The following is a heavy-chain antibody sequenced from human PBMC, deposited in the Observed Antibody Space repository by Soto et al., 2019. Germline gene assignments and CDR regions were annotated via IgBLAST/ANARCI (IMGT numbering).Heavy chain of an antibody. CDR2: IYYSGST. V-gene: IGHV4-61*01. CDR3: ARDRGIGSYTNWFDP. D-gene: IGHD3-10*01. CDR1: GVSVNSEIYY. Sequence: SETLCLTWTVSGVSVNSEIYYWSWIRQPPGKGLEWIGYIYYSGSTNYNPSLKSRVTISVDTSKNQFSLRLSSVTAADTALYYCARDRGIGSYTNWFDPWGPATVVTVSS. J-gene: IGHJ5*02.